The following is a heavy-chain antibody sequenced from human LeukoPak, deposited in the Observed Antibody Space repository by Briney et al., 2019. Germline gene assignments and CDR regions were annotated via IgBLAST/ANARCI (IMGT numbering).Heavy chain of an antibody. J-gene: IGHJ3*02. CDR2: IYTSGST. Sequence: SETLSLTCTVSGGSISSYYWSWIRQPAGRGLEWIGRIYTSGSTNYNPSLKSRVTMSVDTSKNQFSLKLSSVTAADTAVYYCARDPTPGITMVRGVIMEGAFDIWGQGTMVTASS. D-gene: IGHD3-10*01. CDR3: ARDPTPGITMVRGVIMEGAFDI. V-gene: IGHV4-4*07. CDR1: GGSISSYY.